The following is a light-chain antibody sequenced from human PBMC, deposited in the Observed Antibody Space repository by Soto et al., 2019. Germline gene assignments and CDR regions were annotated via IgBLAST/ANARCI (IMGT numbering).Light chain of an antibody. CDR1: QSVSSSY. CDR2: GAS. CDR3: QQTSADPFT. V-gene: IGKV3D-7*01. Sequence: PGERVTLSCWASQSVSSSYLKWYQQKPGQAPRLLIYGASTRATSIPARFSASGSRTDFTLTISSLQPDDFATYYCQQTSADPFTFGPGTKVDIK. J-gene: IGKJ3*01.